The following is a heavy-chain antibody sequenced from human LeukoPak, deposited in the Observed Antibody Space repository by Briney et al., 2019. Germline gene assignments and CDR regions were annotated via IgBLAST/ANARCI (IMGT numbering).Heavy chain of an antibody. V-gene: IGHV3-23*01. J-gene: IGHJ4*02. D-gene: IGHD4-17*01. Sequence: GGSLRLSCAASGFTFSTYAMTWVRQATGKGLEWVSSISGNGGRTYYADSVKGRFTISRDNSKNTLFLQMDSLRAEDSAIYFCASRFRSPSDYGLSKYYFDSWGQGTLVTVSS. CDR3: ASRFRSPSDYGLSKYYFDS. CDR2: ISGNGGRT. CDR1: GFTFSTYA.